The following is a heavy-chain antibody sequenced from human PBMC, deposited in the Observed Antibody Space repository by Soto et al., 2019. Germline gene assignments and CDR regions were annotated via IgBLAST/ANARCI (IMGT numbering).Heavy chain of an antibody. CDR3: AKDESYYDFWSGYPTYYFDY. J-gene: IGHJ4*02. D-gene: IGHD3-3*01. CDR2: ISGSGGST. V-gene: IGHV3-23*01. CDR1: GFTFSSYA. Sequence: GGSLRLSCAASGFTFSSYAMNWVRQAPGKGLEWVSAISGSGGSTYYADSVKGRFTISRDNSKNTLYLQMNSLRAEDTAVYYCAKDESYYDFWSGYPTYYFDYWGQGTLVTVSS.